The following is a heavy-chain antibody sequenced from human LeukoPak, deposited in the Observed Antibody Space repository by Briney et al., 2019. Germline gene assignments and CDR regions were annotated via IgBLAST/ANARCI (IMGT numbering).Heavy chain of an antibody. CDR3: ARSSEYGDPFNY. V-gene: IGHV4-39*01. CDR1: GAYLSRSDYF. J-gene: IGHJ4*02. CDR2: IYYSGST. D-gene: IGHD4-17*01. Sequence: SETLSLTCTVSGAYLSRSDYFWGWIRHPPGNGLEWIGSIYYSGSTYYSPSLKGRVTISVDTSKNQFSLKLNSVTSADTAVYYCARSSEYGDPFNYWGQGTLVTVSS.